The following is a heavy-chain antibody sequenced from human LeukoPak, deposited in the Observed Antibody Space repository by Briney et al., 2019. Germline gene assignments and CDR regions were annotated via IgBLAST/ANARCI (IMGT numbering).Heavy chain of an antibody. Sequence: GGSLRLSCAASGFTFSSYAMSWVRQAPGKGLEWVSAISGSGGTTYYADSVKGRFTISRDNSKNTLYLQMNSLRAEDTAVYYCAKQTVAAAYYYGMDVWGQGTTVTVSS. J-gene: IGHJ6*02. CDR2: ISGSGGTT. CDR1: GFTFSSYA. D-gene: IGHD6-13*01. V-gene: IGHV3-23*01. CDR3: AKQTVAAAYYYGMDV.